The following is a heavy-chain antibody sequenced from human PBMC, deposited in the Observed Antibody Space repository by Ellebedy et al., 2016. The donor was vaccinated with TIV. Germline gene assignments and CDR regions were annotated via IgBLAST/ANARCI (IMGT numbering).Heavy chain of an antibody. CDR3: ARGLDIAYYYGMDV. CDR1: RFTFSSYA. V-gene: IGHV3-23*01. J-gene: IGHJ6*02. CDR2: ITGSGGST. Sequence: GGSLRLSCAASRFTFSSYAMNWVRQTPGKGLEWVSGITGSGGSTNYADSVKGRFTISRDNSKNTLYLQMNSLRAEDTAVYYCARGLDIAYYYGMDVWGQGTTVTVSS. D-gene: IGHD2-15*01.